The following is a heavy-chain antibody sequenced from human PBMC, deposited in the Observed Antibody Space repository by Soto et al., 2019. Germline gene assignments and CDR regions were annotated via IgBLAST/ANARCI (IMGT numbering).Heavy chain of an antibody. CDR1: GGSISTSGYF. J-gene: IGHJ5*02. D-gene: IGHD4-4*01. V-gene: IGHV4-39*01. CDR2: IYYSGST. Sequence: QLQLQESGPGLVKPSETLSLTCTVSGGSISTSGYFWGWIRQPPGKGLEWIGTIYYSGSTYYNPSLKSRVTISVDTSNNQFSLKLSSVTAADTAVYYCATSNWFDPWGQGTLVTVSS. CDR3: ATSNWFDP.